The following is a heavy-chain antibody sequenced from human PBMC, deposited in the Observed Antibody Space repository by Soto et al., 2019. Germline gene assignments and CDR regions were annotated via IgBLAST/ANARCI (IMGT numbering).Heavy chain of an antibody. D-gene: IGHD2-15*01. CDR2: IFPGDSDT. CDR1: GYPFSRNW. CDR3: ARQGECDNPDRYSHMDV. V-gene: IGHV5-51*01. J-gene: IGHJ6*03. Sequence: PGESLKISCKGSGYPFSRNWIVWVRQMPGKGLEWMGIIFPGDSDTRYSPSFQGQVTFSVDKSVSTAYLQWSSLKASDTAVYYCARQGECDNPDRYSHMDVWGKGTTVNVAS.